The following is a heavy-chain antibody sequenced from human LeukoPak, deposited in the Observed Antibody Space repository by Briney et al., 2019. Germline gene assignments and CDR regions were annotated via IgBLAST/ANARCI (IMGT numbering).Heavy chain of an antibody. CDR2: MNPNSGGT. CDR3: ARDKLGLGELSLYDQ. CDR1: GYTFTDYY. V-gene: IGHV1-2*02. Sequence: ASVKVSCKASGYTFTDYYLHWVRQAPGQGLEWMGWMNPNSGGTKYAQKFQGRVTMTRDTSIGTAYMELSRLRSDDTAMYYCARDKLGLGELSLYDQWGQGTLVTVFS. D-gene: IGHD3-16*02. J-gene: IGHJ5*02.